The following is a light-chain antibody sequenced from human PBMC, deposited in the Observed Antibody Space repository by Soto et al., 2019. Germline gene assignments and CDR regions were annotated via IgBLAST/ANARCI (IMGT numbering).Light chain of an antibody. V-gene: IGKV1-17*01. CDR3: LQQNTYPWT. J-gene: IGKJ1*01. CDR2: AAS. CDR1: QGIGDD. Sequence: DIQMTQSPSSLSASVGDRGTITCRASQGIGDDLGWFQQAPGKAPERLIYAASTLRSGVPSRFSGNGSGTDFTLTISSLQPEDFVTYYCLQQNTYPWTFGQGTKVEIK.